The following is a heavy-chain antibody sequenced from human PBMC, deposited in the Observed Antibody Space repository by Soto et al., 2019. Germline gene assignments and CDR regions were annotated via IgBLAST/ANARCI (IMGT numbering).Heavy chain of an antibody. J-gene: IGHJ5*02. Sequence: QAQLEESGGGVVQPGTSLRLSCAASGFSFSSSGMHWVRQAPGKGLEWVAAIWDDGGNKYYADSVRGRFTISRDNSKNTLFLQLHSLRAEDTALYYCARSSGSYFAAFYDTWGQGTLVSVSS. V-gene: IGHV3-33*01. D-gene: IGHD1-26*01. CDR1: GFSFSSSG. CDR2: IWDDGGNK. CDR3: ARSSGSYFAAFYDT.